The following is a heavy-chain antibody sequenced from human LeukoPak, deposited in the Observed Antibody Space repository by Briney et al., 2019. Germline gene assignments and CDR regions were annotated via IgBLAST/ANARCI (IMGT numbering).Heavy chain of an antibody. Sequence: PGRSLRLPCAASGFTFSSYGMHWVRQAPGKGLEWVSAISGSGGSTYYADSVKGRFTISRDNSKNTLYLQMNSLRAEDTAVYYCANGRVVVAAADYWGQGTLVTVSS. CDR1: GFTFSSYG. J-gene: IGHJ4*02. V-gene: IGHV3-23*01. CDR2: ISGSGGST. CDR3: ANGRVVVAAADY. D-gene: IGHD2-15*01.